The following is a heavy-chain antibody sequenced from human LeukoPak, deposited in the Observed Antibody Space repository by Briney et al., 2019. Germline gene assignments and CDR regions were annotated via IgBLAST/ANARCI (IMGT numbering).Heavy chain of an antibody. CDR2: ISAYNGNT. CDR1: GYTFTSYG. Sequence: ASVKVSCKASGYTFTSYGISWVRQAPGQGLEWMGWISAYNGNTNYAQKLQGRVTMTTDTSTSTAYMELRSLRSDDTAVYYCARRPIVEATGSAFDIWGQGTMVTVSS. J-gene: IGHJ3*02. V-gene: IGHV1-18*01. D-gene: IGHD1-26*01. CDR3: ARRPIVEATGSAFDI.